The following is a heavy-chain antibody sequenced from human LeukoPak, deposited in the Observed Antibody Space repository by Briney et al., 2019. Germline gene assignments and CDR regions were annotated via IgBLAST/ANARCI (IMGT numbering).Heavy chain of an antibody. V-gene: IGHV1-2*02. Sequence: GASVKVSCKASGYTFTDYYINWVRQAPGQGLEWMGWINPNSGGTNYAQKSQGRVTMTTDTSISTAYMEVSRLRSDDTAVYYCARVRIGQQLDKYYYYAMDVWGQGTTVTVSS. J-gene: IGHJ6*02. D-gene: IGHD6-13*01. CDR3: ARVRIGQQLDKYYYYAMDV. CDR2: INPNSGGT. CDR1: GYTFTDYY.